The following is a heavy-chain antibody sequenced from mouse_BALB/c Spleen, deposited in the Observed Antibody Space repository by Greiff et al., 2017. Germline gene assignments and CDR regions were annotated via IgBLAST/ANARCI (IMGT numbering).Heavy chain of an antibody. J-gene: IGHJ2*01. D-gene: IGHD2-4*01. CDR3: ARSLMITNYFDY. CDR2: IDPSDSET. CDR1: GYTFTSYW. Sequence: QVQLQQPGAELVKPGAPVKLSCKASGYTFTSYWMNWVKQRPGRGLEWIGRIDPSDSETHYNQKFKDKATLTVDKSSSTAYIQLSSLTSEDSAVYYCARSLMITNYFDYWGQGTTLTVSS. V-gene: IGHV1-69*02.